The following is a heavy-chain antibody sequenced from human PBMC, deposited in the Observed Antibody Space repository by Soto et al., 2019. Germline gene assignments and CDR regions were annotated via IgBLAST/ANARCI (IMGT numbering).Heavy chain of an antibody. V-gene: IGHV3-33*01. CDR1: GFTFSTYV. CDR3: ASLSDAFDI. CDR2: IWYDGSNK. Sequence: QVQLVESGGGVVQPGRSLRLSCAASGFTFSTYVMHWVRQAPGKGLEWVAVIWYDGSNKYYADSVKGRFTISRDNSKNTLYPQMNSLRAEDTAVYYCASLSDAFDIWGQGTMVTVSS. J-gene: IGHJ3*02.